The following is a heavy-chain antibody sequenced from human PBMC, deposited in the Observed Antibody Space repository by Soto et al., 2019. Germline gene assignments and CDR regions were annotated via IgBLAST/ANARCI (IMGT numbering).Heavy chain of an antibody. Sequence: EVQLLESGGGLVQPGGSLRLSCAVSGITFGRFAMTWVRQAPGEGLEWVSTISGNGDETFYADSGKGRFTISRDNSRNTVFLHMNSLRVEDTAIYYCAKGGHASPFVYWGLGTLVTVSS. CDR2: ISGNGDET. CDR1: GITFGRFA. J-gene: IGHJ4*02. D-gene: IGHD5-12*01. V-gene: IGHV3-23*01. CDR3: AKGGHASPFVY.